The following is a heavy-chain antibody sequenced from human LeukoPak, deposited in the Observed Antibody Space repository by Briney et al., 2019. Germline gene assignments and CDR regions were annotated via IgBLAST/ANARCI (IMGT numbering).Heavy chain of an antibody. D-gene: IGHD6-6*01. CDR2: ISGSGGST. CDR3: AKDMASLAARPFYFDY. CDR1: GFTFSSYA. V-gene: IGHV3-23*01. Sequence: GGSLRLSCAASGFTFSSYAMSWVRQAPGKGLEWVSAISGSGGSTYYADSVKGRFTISRDNSKNTLYLQMNSLRAEDTAVYYCAKDMASLAARPFYFDYWGQGTLVTVSS. J-gene: IGHJ4*02.